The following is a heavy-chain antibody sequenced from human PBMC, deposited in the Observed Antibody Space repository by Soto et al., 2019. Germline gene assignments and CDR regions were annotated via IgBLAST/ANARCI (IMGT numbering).Heavy chain of an antibody. V-gene: IGHV3-9*01. CDR1: GFTFDDYG. CDR2: ISWNSGSI. D-gene: IGHD4-17*01. CDR3: AKDGEGYGDYAGRRLYYYYGMDV. J-gene: IGHJ6*02. Sequence: PGGSLRLSCAASGFTFDDYGMHWVRQAPGKGLEWVSGISWNSGSIGYADSVKGRFTISRDNAKNSLYLQMNSLRAEDTALYYCAKDGEGYGDYAGRRLYYYYGMDVWGQGTTVTVSS.